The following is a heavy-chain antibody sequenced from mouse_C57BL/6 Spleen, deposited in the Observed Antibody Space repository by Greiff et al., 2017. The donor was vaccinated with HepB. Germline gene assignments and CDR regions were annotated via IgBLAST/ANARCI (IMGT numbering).Heavy chain of an antibody. Sequence: VQLQQSGAELVRPGSSVKLSCRASGYTFTSYWMHWVKQRPIQGLEWIGNIDPSDSETHYNQKFKDKATLTVDKSSSTAYMQLSSLTSEDSAVYYCARSVGYAMDYWGQGTSVTVSS. V-gene: IGHV1-52*01. CDR2: IDPSDSET. D-gene: IGHD1-1*02. CDR3: ARSVGYAMDY. CDR1: GYTFTSYW. J-gene: IGHJ4*01.